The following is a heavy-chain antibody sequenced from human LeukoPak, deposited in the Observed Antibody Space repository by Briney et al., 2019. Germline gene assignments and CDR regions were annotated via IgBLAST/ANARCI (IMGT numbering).Heavy chain of an antibody. Sequence: ASVKVSCKASGYTFTSYGISWVRQAPGQGLEWMGWISAYNGNTNYAQKLQGRVTMTTDTSTSTAYMELRSLRSDDTAVYYCARDVSYGSSWYRIGYWGQGTLVTVSS. CDR3: ARDVSYGSSWYRIGY. V-gene: IGHV1-18*01. CDR1: GYTFTSYG. D-gene: IGHD6-13*01. J-gene: IGHJ4*02. CDR2: ISAYNGNT.